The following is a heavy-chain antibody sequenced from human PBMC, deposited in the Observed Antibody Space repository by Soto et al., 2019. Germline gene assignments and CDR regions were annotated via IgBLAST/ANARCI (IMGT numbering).Heavy chain of an antibody. V-gene: IGHV4-30-2*01. CDR2: IYHSGST. Sequence: ASEPLSRTRAVSGGSISSGGYSWSWIRQPPGKGLEWIGYIYHSGSTYYNPSLKSRVTIAVDRSRNQFSLQVSSVTAADTAVYYCAKNLPRTGRFDYWGQGTVVTVSS. J-gene: IGHJ4*02. CDR3: AKNLPRTGRFDY. CDR1: GGSISSGGYS.